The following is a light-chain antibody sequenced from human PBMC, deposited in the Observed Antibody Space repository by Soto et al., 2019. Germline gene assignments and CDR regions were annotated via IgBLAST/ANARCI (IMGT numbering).Light chain of an antibody. CDR2: GNS. Sequence: QSVLTQPPSVSGAPGQRVPISCTGSSSKIGAGYDVHWYQQLPGTAPKLLIYGNSNRPSGVPDRFSGSKSGTSASLAITGLQAEDEADYYCQSYDSSLSGYVFGTGTKLTVL. V-gene: IGLV1-40*01. J-gene: IGLJ1*01. CDR1: SSKIGAGYD. CDR3: QSYDSSLSGYV.